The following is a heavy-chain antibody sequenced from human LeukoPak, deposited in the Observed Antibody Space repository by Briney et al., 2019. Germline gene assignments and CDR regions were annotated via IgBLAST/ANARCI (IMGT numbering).Heavy chain of an antibody. D-gene: IGHD3-3*01. V-gene: IGHV1-8*01. J-gene: IGHJ4*02. CDR3: AKDSSSTGFWSGYWYYFDY. CDR2: MNPNSGNT. CDR1: GYTFTSYD. Sequence: ASVKVSCKASGYTFTSYDINWVRQATGQGLEWMGWMNPNSGNTGYAQKFQGRVTMTRNTSISTAYMELSSLRSEDTAVYYCAKDSSSTGFWSGYWYYFDYWGQGTLVTVSS.